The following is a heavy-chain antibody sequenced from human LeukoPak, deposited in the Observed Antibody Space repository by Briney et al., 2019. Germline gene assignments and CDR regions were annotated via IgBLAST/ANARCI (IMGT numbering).Heavy chain of an antibody. V-gene: IGHV1-69*13. CDR3: TGGWYYYGSGSHPFDP. D-gene: IGHD3-10*01. Sequence: SVKVSCKASGGTFSSYAISWVRQAPGQGLEWMGGIIPIFGTANYAQKFQGRVTITADESTSTAYMKLSSLRSEDTAVYYCTGGWYYYGSGSHPFDPWGQGTLVTVSS. J-gene: IGHJ5*02. CDR1: GGTFSSYA. CDR2: IIPIFGTA.